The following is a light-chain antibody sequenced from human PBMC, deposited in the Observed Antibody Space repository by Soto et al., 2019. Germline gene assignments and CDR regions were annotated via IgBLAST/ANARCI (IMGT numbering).Light chain of an antibody. V-gene: IGKV1-13*02. Sequence: AIQLTQSPPSLSASVGDRVTITCRASQGISSGLAWYQQKPGKAPKVVMYDASSMESGVPSRFSGSGSGTDFTLTISSLQPEDFANYYCQQFNSEPFTFGPGTKVDIK. CDR1: QGISSG. CDR2: DAS. J-gene: IGKJ3*01. CDR3: QQFNSEPFT.